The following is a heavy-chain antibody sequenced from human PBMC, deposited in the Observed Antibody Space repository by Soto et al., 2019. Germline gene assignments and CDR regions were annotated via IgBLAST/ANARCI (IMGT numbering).Heavy chain of an antibody. CDR1: GGSLGGYY. Sequence: SETLSLTCAVYGGSLGGYYWSWIRQPPGKALEWIGEINHSGNTNYNPSLKSRVTISVDTSKNQLFLNLSSVTAADTAMYYCARHHVRGRTIAGAAEFWGQGTLVTVSS. V-gene: IGHV4-34*01. J-gene: IGHJ4*02. CDR2: INHSGNT. CDR3: ARHHVRGRTIAGAAEF. D-gene: IGHD1-26*01.